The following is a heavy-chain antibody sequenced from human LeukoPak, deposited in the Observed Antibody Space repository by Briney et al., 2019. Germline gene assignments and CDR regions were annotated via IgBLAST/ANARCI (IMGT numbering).Heavy chain of an antibody. J-gene: IGHJ4*02. V-gene: IGHV3-53*01. CDR1: GFTVSDSS. D-gene: IGHD2-15*01. CDR3: ATLLPASRHYFQY. CDR2: IYGAGAT. Sequence: GGSLRLSCAASGFTVSDSSLSWVRQAPGMGLEWVSVIYGAGATYYADSVRGRFTISRDNSKNTLYLQMTSLRAEDTAFYYCATLLPASRHYFQYWGQGALVTVSS.